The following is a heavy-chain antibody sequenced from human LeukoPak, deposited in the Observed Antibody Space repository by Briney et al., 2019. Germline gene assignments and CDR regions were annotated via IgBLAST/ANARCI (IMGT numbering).Heavy chain of an antibody. CDR2: ISYDGSNK. D-gene: IGHD3-22*01. J-gene: IGHJ4*02. CDR3: AREWRYYYDSSGIDY. V-gene: IGHV3-30-3*01. Sequence: GGSLRLSCAASGFTFSSYAMHWVRQAPGKGLEWVAVISYDGSNKYYADSVKGRFIISRDNSKNTLYLQMNSLRAEDTAVYYCAREWRYYYDSSGIDYWGQGTLVTVSS. CDR1: GFTFSSYA.